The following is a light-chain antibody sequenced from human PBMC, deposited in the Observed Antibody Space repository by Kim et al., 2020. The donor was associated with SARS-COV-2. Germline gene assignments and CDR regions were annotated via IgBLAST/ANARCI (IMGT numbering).Light chain of an antibody. CDR2: AAS. CDR3: QQTDTFPYT. V-gene: IGKV1-12*01. J-gene: IGKJ2*01. CDR1: QDIKKW. Sequence: SASVGDRVTITCRASQDIKKWLAWYQQKPGKAPKLLIYAASSLETGVPSRFSGSESGTDFTLTISSLQPEDSATYYCQQTDTFPYTFGQGTKVEIK.